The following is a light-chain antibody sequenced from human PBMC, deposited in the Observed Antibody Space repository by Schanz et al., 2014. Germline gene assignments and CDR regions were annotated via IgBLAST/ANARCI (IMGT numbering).Light chain of an antibody. Sequence: EIVLTQSPAILSLSPGERATLSCRASQSVSGYLAWYQQKPGQAPRLLIYGTSIRATGIPDRFSGSGSGTDFTLTISRLEPEDFAVYYCHQYINSPFTFGPGTKLDLK. CDR2: GTS. CDR3: HQYINSPFT. J-gene: IGKJ3*01. V-gene: IGKV3-20*01. CDR1: QSVSGY.